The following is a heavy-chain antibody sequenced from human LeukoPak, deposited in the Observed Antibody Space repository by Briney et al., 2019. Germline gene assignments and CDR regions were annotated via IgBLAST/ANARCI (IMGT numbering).Heavy chain of an antibody. J-gene: IGHJ6*03. CDR3: ARGLRLPTRARYYYYYMDV. Sequence: ASVKVSCKASGYTFTSYDINWVRQATGQGHEWMGWMNPNSGNTGYAQKFQGRVTITRNTSIGTAYMELSSLRSEDTAVYYCARGLRLPTRARYYYYYMDVWGKGTTVTVSS. V-gene: IGHV1-8*03. CDR1: GYTFTSYD. CDR2: MNPNSGNT.